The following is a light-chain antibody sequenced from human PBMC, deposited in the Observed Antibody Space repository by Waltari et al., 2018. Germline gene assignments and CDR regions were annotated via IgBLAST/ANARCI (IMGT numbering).Light chain of an antibody. CDR1: SSDVGGFNF. Sequence: QSALTQPASVSGSPGQSISISCTGISSDVGGFNFVSWYQQHPGKAPKLMIYYVFNRPSGVSTRFSGSKSDNAASLAISGLQAEDEAVYYCSSYTASPPHVVFGGGTKVTVL. CDR3: SSYTASPPHVV. CDR2: YVF. J-gene: IGLJ2*01. V-gene: IGLV2-14*03.